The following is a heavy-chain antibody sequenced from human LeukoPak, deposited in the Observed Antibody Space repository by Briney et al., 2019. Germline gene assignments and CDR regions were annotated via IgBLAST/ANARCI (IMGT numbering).Heavy chain of an antibody. J-gene: IGHJ4*02. V-gene: IGHV4-34*01. CDR2: INHSGST. CDR3: ARRTMYDDSSAYYAMDY. Sequence: SETLSLTCAVYGGSFSGYYWSWIRQPPGKGLQWIGDINHSGSTNYSPSLKSRVTMSVDTSKKWFSLRLSSVTAADTAVYYCARRTMYDDSSAYYAMDYWGPGTLVTVSS. CDR1: GGSFSGYY. D-gene: IGHD3-22*01.